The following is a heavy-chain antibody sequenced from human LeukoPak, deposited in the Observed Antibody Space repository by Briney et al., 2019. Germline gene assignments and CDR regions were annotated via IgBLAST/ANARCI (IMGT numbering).Heavy chain of an antibody. CDR3: ARASGGKVGGGKLPPYY. V-gene: IGHV4-34*01. D-gene: IGHD4-23*01. CDR1: GGSFSGYY. CDR2: INHSGST. Sequence: KPSETLSLTCAVYGGSFSGYYWSWIRQPPGKGLEWIGVINHSGSTNYNPSLKSRVTISVDTSKNQFSLKLSSVTAADTAVYYCARASGGKVGGGKLPPYYWGQGTLVTVSS. J-gene: IGHJ4*02.